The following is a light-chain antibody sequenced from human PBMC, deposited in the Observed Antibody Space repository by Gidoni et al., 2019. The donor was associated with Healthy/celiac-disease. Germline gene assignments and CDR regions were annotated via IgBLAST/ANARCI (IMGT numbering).Light chain of an antibody. CDR1: SSDVGGYNY. CDR2: DVS. CDR3: SSYTSSSTYVV. J-gene: IGLJ2*01. Sequence: HSALTQPPSVSGSPGHSITISCTGTSSDVGGYNYVSWYQQHPGKAPKLMIYDVSNRPSGVSNRFSGSKSGNTASLTISGLQAEDEADYYCSSYTSSSTYVVFGGGTKLTVL. V-gene: IGLV2-14*01.